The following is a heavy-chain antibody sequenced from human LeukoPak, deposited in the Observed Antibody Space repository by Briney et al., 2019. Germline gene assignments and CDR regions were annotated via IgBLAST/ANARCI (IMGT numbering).Heavy chain of an antibody. CDR1: GYTFTSYD. D-gene: IGHD6-13*01. CDR2: MNPNSGNT. CDR3: AIGQQLVRGAFDI. V-gene: IGHV1-8*01. J-gene: IGHJ3*02. Sequence: ASVKVSCKASGYTFTSYDINWVRQATGQGLEWMGWMNPNSGNTGYAQKFQGRVTMTRNTSISTAYMELSSLRSEDTAVYYYAIGQQLVRGAFDIWGQGTMVTVSS.